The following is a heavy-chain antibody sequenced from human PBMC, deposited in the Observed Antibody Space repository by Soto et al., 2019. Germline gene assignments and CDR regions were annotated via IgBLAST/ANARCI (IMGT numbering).Heavy chain of an antibody. D-gene: IGHD5-18*01. CDR1: GYSFTSHW. Sequence: EVQLVPSGAEVKKPGESLRISCKGSGYSFTSHWISWVRQMPGKGLEWMGRIDPSDSYTSYSPSFQGHVTISADKSISTVYLQWSSLKASDTATYYCARGDTALSYWYFDLWGRGTLVTVSS. J-gene: IGHJ2*01. CDR3: ARGDTALSYWYFDL. V-gene: IGHV5-10-1*01. CDR2: IDPSDSYT.